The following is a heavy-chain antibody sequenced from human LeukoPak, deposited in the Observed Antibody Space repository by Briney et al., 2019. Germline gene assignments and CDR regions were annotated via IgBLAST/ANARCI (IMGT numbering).Heavy chain of an antibody. CDR1: GFTFSTYN. CDR3: ARPSINDYGDFGY. CDR2: ISGTSRSTYI. Sequence: GGSLRLSCAASGFTFSTYNMHWDRQAPGKGLEWVSSISGTSRSTYIYYADSVKGRFTISRDNAENSLYLQMNSLRAEDTAVYYCARPSINDYGDFGYWGQGTLVTVSS. J-gene: IGHJ4*02. V-gene: IGHV3-21*01. D-gene: IGHD4-17*01.